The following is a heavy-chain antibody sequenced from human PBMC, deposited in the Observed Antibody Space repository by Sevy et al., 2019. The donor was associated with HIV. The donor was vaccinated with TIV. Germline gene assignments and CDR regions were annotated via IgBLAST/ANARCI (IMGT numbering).Heavy chain of an antibody. D-gene: IGHD3-16*02. V-gene: IGHV3-30*04. J-gene: IGHJ4*02. CDR2: ISSDGRNK. CDR3: ARDKVESSSSFLGELSY. CDR1: GFTFSRYA. Sequence: GGSLRLSCAASGFTFSRYAMNWVRQAPGKGLEWVAVISSDGRNKYYADSVKARFTISRDNSKNTLYLQMNSLRSEDTALYYCARDKVESSSSFLGELSYWGQGTLVTVSS.